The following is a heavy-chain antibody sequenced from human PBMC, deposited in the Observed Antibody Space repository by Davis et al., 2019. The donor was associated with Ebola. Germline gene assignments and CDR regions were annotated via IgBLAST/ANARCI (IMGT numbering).Heavy chain of an antibody. V-gene: IGHV1-24*01. J-gene: IGHJ3*02. CDR3: ATQIRYNWNYSPAFDI. D-gene: IGHD1-7*01. Sequence: ASVKVSCKVSGYTLTELSMHWVRQAPGKGLEWMGGFDPEDGETIYAQKFQGRVTMTEDTSTDTAYMELSSLRSEDTAVYYCATQIRYNWNYSPAFDIWGQGTMVTVSS. CDR2: FDPEDGET. CDR1: GYTLTELS.